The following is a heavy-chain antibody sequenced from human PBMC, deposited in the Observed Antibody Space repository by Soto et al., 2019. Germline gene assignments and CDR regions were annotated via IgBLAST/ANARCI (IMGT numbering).Heavy chain of an antibody. CDR2: ISSSSSTI. J-gene: IGHJ4*02. Sequence: LRLSCAASGFTFSSYSMNWVRQAPGKGLEWVSYISSSSSTIYYADSVKGRFTISRDNAKNSLYLQMNSLRDEDTAVYYCAKPDLFSAGTMFDYWGQGTLVTAPQ. CDR1: GFTFSSYS. CDR3: AKPDLFSAGTMFDY. V-gene: IGHV3-48*02. D-gene: IGHD6-19*01.